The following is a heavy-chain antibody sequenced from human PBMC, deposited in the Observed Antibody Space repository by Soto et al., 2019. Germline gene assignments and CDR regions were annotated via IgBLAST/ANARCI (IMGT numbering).Heavy chain of an antibody. CDR1: GGTFSSYA. Sequence: SVKVSCKASGGTFSSYAISWVRQAPGQGLEWMGGIIPIFGTANYAQKFQGRVTITADESTSTAYMELSSLRSEDTAVYYCARNPGVYYDSSGYPTYYFDYWGQGTLVTVSS. D-gene: IGHD3-22*01. V-gene: IGHV1-69*13. CDR2: IIPIFGTA. J-gene: IGHJ4*02. CDR3: ARNPGVYYDSSGYPTYYFDY.